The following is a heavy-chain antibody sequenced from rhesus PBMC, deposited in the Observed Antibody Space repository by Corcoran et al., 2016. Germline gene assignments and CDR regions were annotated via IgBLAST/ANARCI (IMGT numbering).Heavy chain of an antibody. CDR1: GGPISSNY. CDR3: VSALGAGSLDS. CDR2: TYGSVSST. J-gene: IGHJ6*01. D-gene: IGHD2-33*01. V-gene: IGHV4S11*01. Sequence: QVQLQESGPGLVKPLETLSLTCAVSGGPISSNYWSWIRQAPGKGLEWIGYTYGSVSSTNYNPSLKSRVTLSVDTSKNQLSLKLSSVTAADTAVYYCVSALGAGSLDSWGQGVVVTVSS.